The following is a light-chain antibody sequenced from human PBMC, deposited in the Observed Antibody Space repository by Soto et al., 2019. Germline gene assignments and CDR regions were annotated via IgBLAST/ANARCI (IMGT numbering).Light chain of an antibody. Sequence: DIQMTQSPSTLSASVGDRATITCRASQSISSWLAWYQQKAGKAPKLLIYKASTLQSAVPSRFSGSGSGAEITLTISSLQPDDSATYYCQQYSSYPYTFGQGTKLEIK. CDR1: QSISSW. V-gene: IGKV1-5*03. J-gene: IGKJ2*01. CDR2: KAS. CDR3: QQYSSYPYT.